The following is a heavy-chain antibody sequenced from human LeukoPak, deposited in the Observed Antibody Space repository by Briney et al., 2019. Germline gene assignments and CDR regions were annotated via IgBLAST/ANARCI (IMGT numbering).Heavy chain of an antibody. CDR3: AKDEYSSGSGY. Sequence: GGLRLSCAASGFTFSDYYMSWIRQAPGKGLEWVSYISSSGSSIYYADSVKGRFTISRDNSKNTLYLQMNSLRAEDTAVYYCAKDEYSSGSGYWGQGTLVTVSS. CDR2: ISSSGSSI. J-gene: IGHJ4*02. CDR1: GFTFSDYY. D-gene: IGHD6-19*01. V-gene: IGHV3-11*01.